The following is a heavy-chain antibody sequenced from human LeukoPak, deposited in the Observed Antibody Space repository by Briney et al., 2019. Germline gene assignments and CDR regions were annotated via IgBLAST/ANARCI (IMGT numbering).Heavy chain of an antibody. CDR2: ISGSGGST. J-gene: IGHJ6*02. Sequence: GGSLRLSCAAPGFTFSSYAMSWVRQAPGKGLEWVSAISGSGGSTYYADSVKGRFTISRDNSKNTLYLQMNSLRAEDTAVYYCAKEVVVPAAMNYHYYGMDVWGQGTTVTVSS. D-gene: IGHD2-2*01. CDR1: GFTFSSYA. CDR3: AKEVVVPAAMNYHYYGMDV. V-gene: IGHV3-23*01.